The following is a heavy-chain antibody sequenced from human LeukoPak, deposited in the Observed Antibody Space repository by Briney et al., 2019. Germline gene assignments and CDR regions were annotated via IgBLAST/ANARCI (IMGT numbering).Heavy chain of an antibody. CDR2: IYYSGST. CDR3: ARRSVAGDFDY. V-gene: IGHV4-59*08. CDR1: GGSISSYY. D-gene: IGHD6-19*01. J-gene: IGHJ4*02. Sequence: SETLSLTCTVSGGSISSYYWSWIRQPPGKGLEWIGYIYYSGSTNYNPSLKSRVTISVDTSKNQFSLKLSSVTAADTAVYYCARRSVAGDFDYWGQGTLVTASS.